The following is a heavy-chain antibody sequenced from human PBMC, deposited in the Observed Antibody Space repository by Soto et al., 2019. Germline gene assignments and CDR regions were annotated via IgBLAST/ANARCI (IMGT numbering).Heavy chain of an antibody. V-gene: IGHV4-30-4*01. CDR1: GGSISSGDYY. D-gene: IGHD2-8*01. J-gene: IGHJ6*02. Sequence: SETLSLTCTVSGGSISSGDYYWSWIRQPPGKGLEWIGYIYYSGSTYYNPSLKSRVTISVDTSKNQFSLKLSSVTAADTAVYYCARGGLMAYYYYGMDVWGQGTTVNVSS. CDR2: IYYSGST. CDR3: ARGGLMAYYYYGMDV.